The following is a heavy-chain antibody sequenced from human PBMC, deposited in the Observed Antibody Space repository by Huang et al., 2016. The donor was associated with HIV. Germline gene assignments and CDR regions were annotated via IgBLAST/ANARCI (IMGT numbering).Heavy chain of an antibody. CDR3: ARSPLLGESSSALEF. Sequence: QVQLVQSGAEVKKPGASVKVSCKASGYIFIGYYIQWVRQAPGQGLEWRGRIHPNSGVKKYAGKFQGRVTMTKDTSIDTAYMELRSLRSADTAVYYCARSPLLGESSSALEFWGQGTLAIVSS. D-gene: IGHD3-16*01. J-gene: IGHJ4*02. CDR1: GYIFIGYY. V-gene: IGHV1-2*06. CDR2: IHPNSGVK.